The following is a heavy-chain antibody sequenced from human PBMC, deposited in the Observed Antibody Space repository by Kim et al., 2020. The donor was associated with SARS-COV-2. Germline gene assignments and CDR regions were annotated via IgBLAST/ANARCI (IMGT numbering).Heavy chain of an antibody. CDR3: AKGEPTDYYDSSGGGF. CDR2: ISYDASNR. D-gene: IGHD3-22*01. CDR1: GFTFSNYG. V-gene: IGHV3-30*18. Sequence: GGSLRLSCAASGFTFSNYGMHWVRQAPGEGLEWVALISYDASNRFYADSVRGRFTISRDNSKNILYLQMNSLRDDDTAVYYCAKGEPTDYYDSSGGGFWGQGTLVAVAS. J-gene: IGHJ4*02.